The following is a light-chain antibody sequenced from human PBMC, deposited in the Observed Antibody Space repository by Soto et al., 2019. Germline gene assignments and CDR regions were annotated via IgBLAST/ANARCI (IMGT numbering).Light chain of an antibody. CDR2: KAS. CDR3: QQYNNYSLT. V-gene: IGKV1-5*03. J-gene: IGKJ4*01. CDR1: QSISSW. Sequence: DIQMTQSPSTLSASVGDRVTITCRASQSISSWLAWYQQKPGKAPKLLIYKASNLESGVPSRFSSSGSGTEFTLTISSLQPDDFATYYCQQYNNYSLTFGGGTKV.